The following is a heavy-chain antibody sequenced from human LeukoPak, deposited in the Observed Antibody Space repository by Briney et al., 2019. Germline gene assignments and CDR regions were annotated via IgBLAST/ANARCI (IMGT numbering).Heavy chain of an antibody. CDR2: ISGSGGST. CDR3: ARGTTGRGSSWLDY. Sequence: PGGSLRLSCAASGFTFSSYAMSWVRQAPGKGLEWVSAISGSGGSTYYADSVKGRFTISRDNSKNTLYLRMNSLRAEDTAVYYCARGTTGRGSSWLDYWGQGTLVTVSS. CDR1: GFTFSSYA. V-gene: IGHV3-23*01. J-gene: IGHJ4*02. D-gene: IGHD6-13*01.